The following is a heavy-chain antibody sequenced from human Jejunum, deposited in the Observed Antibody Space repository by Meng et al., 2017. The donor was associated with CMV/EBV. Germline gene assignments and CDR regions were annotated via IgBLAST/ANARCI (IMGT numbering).Heavy chain of an antibody. Sequence: FTFSTYEMNWVRKAPGKGLELVSFITANAKIVYYADSVKGRFTISRDNAKISLYLQMSSLRAEDTAIYYCARDATTTYKGGNFDYWGQGARVTVSS. V-gene: IGHV3-48*03. J-gene: IGHJ4*02. D-gene: IGHD2/OR15-2a*01. CDR1: FTFSTYE. CDR3: ARDATTTYKGGNFDY. CDR2: ITANAKIV.